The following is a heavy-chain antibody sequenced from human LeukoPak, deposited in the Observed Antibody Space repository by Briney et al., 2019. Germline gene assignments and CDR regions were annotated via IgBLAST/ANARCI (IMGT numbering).Heavy chain of an antibody. J-gene: IGHJ4*02. D-gene: IGHD5-12*01. CDR1: GFTFGSYE. CDR2: IDISDSSV. Sequence: GGSLRLSCAASGFTFGSYEMHWVRQAPGKGLEWVSYIDISDSSVYYADSVKGRFTISRDNAKNSLYLQMNSLRAEDTGVYYCAVGASGYDSLDYWGQGTLVTVSS. CDR3: AVGASGYDSLDY. V-gene: IGHV3-48*03.